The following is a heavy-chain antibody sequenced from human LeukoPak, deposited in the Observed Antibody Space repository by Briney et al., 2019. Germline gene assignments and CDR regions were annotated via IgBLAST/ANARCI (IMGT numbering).Heavy chain of an antibody. CDR3: ARAIAAAGKGEVDY. CDR2: FHHSGYT. Sequence: SETLSLTCTVSGYSISSGYYWGWIRQSPGKGLDWIGIFHHSGYTYYNPSLKSRVIISVDTSKNQFSLRLSSVTAADTAVYYCARAIAAAGKGEVDYWGRGTLVTVSS. V-gene: IGHV4-38-2*02. J-gene: IGHJ4*02. CDR1: GYSISSGYY. D-gene: IGHD6-13*01.